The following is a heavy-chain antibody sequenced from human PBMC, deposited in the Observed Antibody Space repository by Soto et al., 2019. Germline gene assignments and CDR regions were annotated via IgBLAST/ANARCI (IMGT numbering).Heavy chain of an antibody. V-gene: IGHV3-7*03. D-gene: IGHD3-22*01. J-gene: IGHJ4*02. CDR2: IKQDGSEK. Sequence: SGGSLRLSCAASGFTFSSYWMSWVRQAPGKGLEWVANIKQDGSEKYYVDSVKGRFTISRDNAKNSLYLQMNSLRAEDTAVYYCARLYYYDSRYFDYWGQGTLVTVSS. CDR3: ARLYYYDSRYFDY. CDR1: GFTFSSYW.